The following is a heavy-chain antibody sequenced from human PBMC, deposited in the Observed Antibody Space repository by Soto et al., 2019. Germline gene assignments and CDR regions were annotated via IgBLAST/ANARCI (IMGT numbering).Heavy chain of an antibody. J-gene: IGHJ2*01. CDR1: GFTFSSYS. CDR2: ISSSSSYI. CDR3: ARVYCSSTSCYTGFDL. Sequence: EVQLVESGGGLVKPGGSLRLSCAASGFTFSSYSMNWVRQAPGKGLEWVSSISSSSSYIYYADSVKGRFTISRDNAKNSLYLQMNSLRAEDTAVYYCARVYCSSTSCYTGFDLWGRGTLVTVSS. D-gene: IGHD2-2*02. V-gene: IGHV3-21*01.